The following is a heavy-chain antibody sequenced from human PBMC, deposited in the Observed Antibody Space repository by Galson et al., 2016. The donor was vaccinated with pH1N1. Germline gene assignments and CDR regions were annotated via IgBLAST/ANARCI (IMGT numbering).Heavy chain of an antibody. J-gene: IGHJ6*02. D-gene: IGHD6-25*01. CDR3: ARAGRLLGPYHYFAMDV. CDR1: GGTFGSYG. CDR2: IIPIFNTV. V-gene: IGHV1-69*13. Sequence: SVKVSCKASGGTFGSYGINCVRQAPGQGLEWMGGIIPIFNTVKYAQTLQGRVTITADESTTTAYMELSSLRSADTAVSYCARAGRLLGPYHYFAMDVWGQGTTVTVSS.